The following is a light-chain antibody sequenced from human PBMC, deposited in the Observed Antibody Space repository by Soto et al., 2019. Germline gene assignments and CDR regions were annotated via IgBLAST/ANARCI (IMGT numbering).Light chain of an antibody. CDR2: AAS. CDR1: QSISSY. Sequence: DIPMTQSPSSLSASVGDRVTITCRASQSISSYLNWYQQKPRKAPKVLIYAASSLQSWVPTRFSGSGSGTDFPLTISSLQPEDFANYYCQQSYSTPITFGQGTLLEIK. CDR3: QQSYSTPIT. J-gene: IGKJ5*01. V-gene: IGKV1-39*01.